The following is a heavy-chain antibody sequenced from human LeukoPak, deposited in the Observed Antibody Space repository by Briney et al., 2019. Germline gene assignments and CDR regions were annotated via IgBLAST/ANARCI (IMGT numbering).Heavy chain of an antibody. CDR3: ARDLGYCSGGSCPIFDY. Sequence: GASVKVSCKASGYTFTSYYMHWVRQAPGQGLEWMGIINPSGGSTSYAQKFQGRVTMTRDTSTSTVYMELSSLRSEDTAVYYCARDLGYCSGGSCPIFDYWGQGTLVTVSS. CDR2: INPSGGST. J-gene: IGHJ4*02. V-gene: IGHV1-46*01. D-gene: IGHD2-15*01. CDR1: GYTFTSYY.